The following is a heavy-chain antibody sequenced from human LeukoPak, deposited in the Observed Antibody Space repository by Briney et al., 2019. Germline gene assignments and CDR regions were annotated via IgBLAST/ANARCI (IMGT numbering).Heavy chain of an antibody. J-gene: IGHJ3*02. CDR1: GYTFTGYY. CDR2: INPNSGGT. V-gene: IGHV1-2*02. Sequence: ASVKVSCKASGYTFTGYYMHWVRQAPGQGLEWMGWINPNSGGTNYAQKFQGRVTMTRDTSISTAYMELSRLRSDDTAVYYCAREGSELIRDAFDIWGQGTMVTVSS. D-gene: IGHD1-26*01. CDR3: AREGSELIRDAFDI.